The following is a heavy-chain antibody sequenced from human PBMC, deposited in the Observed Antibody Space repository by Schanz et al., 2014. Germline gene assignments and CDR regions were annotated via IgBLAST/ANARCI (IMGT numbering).Heavy chain of an antibody. CDR3: VRDAVALVPEYFMDV. Sequence: EVQLVESGGGLVKPGGSLRLSCVASGVTFSSYAMSWVRQASGKGLEWVSAISPSSSYIYYADSVKGRFTISRDNAKNSLYLQMNSLRAEDTGVYYCVRDAVALVPEYFMDVWGKGTPVTVSS. D-gene: IGHD2-15*01. CDR2: ISPSSSYI. V-gene: IGHV3-21*02. CDR1: GVTFSSYA. J-gene: IGHJ6*03.